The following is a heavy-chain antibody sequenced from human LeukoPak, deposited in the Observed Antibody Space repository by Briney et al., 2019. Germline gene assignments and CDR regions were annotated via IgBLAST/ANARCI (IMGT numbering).Heavy chain of an antibody. CDR1: GGSISSSSYY. V-gene: IGHV4-39*07. Sequence: SETLSLTCTVSGGSISSSSYYWGWIRQPPGKGLEWIGSIYYSGSTYYNPSLKSRVTISVDTSKNQFSLKLSSVTAADTAVYYCARTYDSSGYNYFDYWGQGTLVTVSS. CDR2: IYYSGST. J-gene: IGHJ4*02. D-gene: IGHD3-22*01. CDR3: ARTYDSSGYNYFDY.